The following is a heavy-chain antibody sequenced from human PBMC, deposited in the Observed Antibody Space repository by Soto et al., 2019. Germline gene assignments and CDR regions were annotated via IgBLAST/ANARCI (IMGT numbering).Heavy chain of an antibody. D-gene: IGHD2-21*01. CDR2: IKEDGSEQ. V-gene: IGHV3-7*05. Sequence: EEQVVESGGGLVQPGGSLRLSCAASGFSISHYWISWVRQAPGKGLEWVANIKEDGSEQNYVDSLKGRFTISRDNAKISLYLQMNSLRADVTAVYYCANSVVRGLGTTVTVSS. CDR3: ANSVV. J-gene: IGHJ6*01. CDR1: GFSISHYW.